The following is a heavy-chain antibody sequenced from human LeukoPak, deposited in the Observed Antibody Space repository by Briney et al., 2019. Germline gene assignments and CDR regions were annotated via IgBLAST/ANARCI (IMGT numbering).Heavy chain of an antibody. V-gene: IGHV3-53*01. Sequence: GGSLRLSCAASGFIVSSNYMNWVRQAPGKGLEWVSVIYSGGSTYYADSVKGRFTISRDNSKNTLYLQMNSLRVEDTAMYYCARGITCSGDSCSDYWGQGTLVTVSS. J-gene: IGHJ4*02. CDR1: GFIVSSNY. CDR3: ARGITCSGDSCSDY. CDR2: IYSGGST. D-gene: IGHD2-15*01.